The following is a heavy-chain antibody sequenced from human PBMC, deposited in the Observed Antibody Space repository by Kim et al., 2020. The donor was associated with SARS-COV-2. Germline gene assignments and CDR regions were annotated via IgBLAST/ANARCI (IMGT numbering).Heavy chain of an antibody. V-gene: IGHV3-48*02. CDR3: ARDFKYTAAGAYYYYGMDV. J-gene: IGHJ6*02. D-gene: IGHD6-13*01. Sequence: GRFTISRDNAKNALYLQMNSLRDEDTAVYYCARDFKYTAAGAYYYYGMDVWGQGTTVTVSS.